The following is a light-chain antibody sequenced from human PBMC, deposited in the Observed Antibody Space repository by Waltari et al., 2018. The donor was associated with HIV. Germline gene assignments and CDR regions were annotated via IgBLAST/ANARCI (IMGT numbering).Light chain of an antibody. Sequence: QSVLTQPPSASGTPGQRVTISCSGSRSNIGRNTINWYQQLPGTAPELLIYSYNQPPSGVPYRCSGSKSGTAASLAISGLQSEDEADYYCAAWDDSLNGQVFGGGTKLTVL. CDR1: RSNIGRNT. J-gene: IGLJ3*02. V-gene: IGLV1-44*01. CDR3: AAWDDSLNGQV. CDR2: SYN.